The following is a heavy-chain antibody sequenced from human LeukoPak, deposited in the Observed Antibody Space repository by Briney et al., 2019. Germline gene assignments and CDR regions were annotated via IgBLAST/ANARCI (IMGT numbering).Heavy chain of an antibody. CDR3: AREGITIFGVANSNWFDP. D-gene: IGHD3-3*01. Sequence: GGSLRLSCAASGFTFSNHYMSWIRQSPGKGLEWVSYISGSGSTIYCADSVRGRFTISRDNAKNSLYLQMNSLRAEDTAVYYCAREGITIFGVANSNWFDPWGQGTLVTVSS. CDR2: ISGSGSTI. V-gene: IGHV3-11*01. J-gene: IGHJ5*02. CDR1: GFTFSNHY.